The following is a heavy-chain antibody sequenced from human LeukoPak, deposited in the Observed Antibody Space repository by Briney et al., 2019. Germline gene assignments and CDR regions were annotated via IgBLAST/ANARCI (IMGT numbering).Heavy chain of an antibody. J-gene: IGHJ4*02. CDR2: IYYSGST. Sequence: PSETLSLTCTVSGGSISSGGYSWSWIRQHPGKGLEWIGYIYYSGSTYYNPSLKSRVTTSVDTSKNQFSLKLSSVTAADTAVYYCARVPTLGYGTKFDYWGQGTLVTVSS. CDR1: GGSISSGGYS. D-gene: IGHD5-12*01. V-gene: IGHV4-31*03. CDR3: ARVPTLGYGTKFDY.